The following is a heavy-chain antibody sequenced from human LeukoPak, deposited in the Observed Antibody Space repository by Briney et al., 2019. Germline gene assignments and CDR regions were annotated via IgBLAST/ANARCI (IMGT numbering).Heavy chain of an antibody. CDR1: GFTVSNNY. CDR3: ARGGAMTTVTTY. V-gene: IGHV3-53*01. Sequence: GGSLRLSCAASGFTVSNNYMIWVRQAPGKGLEWVSLFHTGGETEYADSVKGRFTMSRDTSQNTVSLHMNSLRAEDTAVYYCARGGAMTTVTTYWGQGTLVTVSS. J-gene: IGHJ4*02. CDR2: FHTGGET. D-gene: IGHD4-17*01.